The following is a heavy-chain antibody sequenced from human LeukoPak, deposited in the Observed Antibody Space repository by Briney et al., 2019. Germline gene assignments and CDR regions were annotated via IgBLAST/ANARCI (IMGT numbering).Heavy chain of an antibody. CDR2: IYYSGST. J-gene: IGHJ4*02. Sequence: SETLSLTCTVSGGPMNSSSYYWGWIRQPPGQGLEWIGGIYYSGSTYYNPALKSRVTRSADTSNNQFSLQLSSVTAANTAVYYCRSNSYDSRGYSYNFDYWGQGTLATVSS. V-gene: IGHV4-39*01. D-gene: IGHD3-22*01. CDR1: GGPMNSSSYY. CDR3: RSNSYDSRGYSYNFDY.